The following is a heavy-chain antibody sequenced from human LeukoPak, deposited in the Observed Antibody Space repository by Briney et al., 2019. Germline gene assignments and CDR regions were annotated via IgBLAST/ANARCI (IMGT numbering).Heavy chain of an antibody. CDR1: GFTFSGYS. CDR2: IYSDGST. J-gene: IGHJ5*02. Sequence: GGSLRLSCTASGFTFSGYSMNWVRQAPGKGLEWVSLIYSDGSTYYADSVKGRFTISRDNSKNTLYLQMNSLRAEDTAVYYCARAAGYDILTGYYDPWGQGTLVTVSS. D-gene: IGHD3-9*01. V-gene: IGHV3-53*01. CDR3: ARAAGYDILTGYYDP.